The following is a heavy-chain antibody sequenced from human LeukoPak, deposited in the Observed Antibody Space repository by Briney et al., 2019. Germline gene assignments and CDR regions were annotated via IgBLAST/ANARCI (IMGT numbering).Heavy chain of an antibody. V-gene: IGHV4-30-2*03. D-gene: IGHD1-1*01. CDR2: IYHSGST. J-gene: IGHJ3*02. Sequence: KTSETLSLTCAVSGGSISSGGYSWSWIRQPPGTGLEWIGYIYHSGSTYYNPSLKSRVTISVDTSKNQFSLKLSSVTAADTAVYYCARLTRIGAFDIWGQGTMVTVSS. CDR1: GGSISSGGYS. CDR3: ARLTRIGAFDI.